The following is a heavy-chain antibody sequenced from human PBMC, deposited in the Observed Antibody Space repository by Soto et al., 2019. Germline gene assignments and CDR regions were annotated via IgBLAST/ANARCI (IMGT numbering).Heavy chain of an antibody. Sequence: PSETLSLTCTVSGGSISSGGYYWSWIRQHPGKGLEWIGYIYYSGNTEYNPSPRSRVIISIDTSKNQFSLRLNSVTAADTALYYCARSAKYYYDRSGYYPTHPFDSWGQGTLVTVSS. CDR2: IYYSGNT. CDR3: ARSAKYYYDRSGYYPTHPFDS. D-gene: IGHD3-22*01. J-gene: IGHJ5*01. CDR1: GGSISSGGYY. V-gene: IGHV4-31*03.